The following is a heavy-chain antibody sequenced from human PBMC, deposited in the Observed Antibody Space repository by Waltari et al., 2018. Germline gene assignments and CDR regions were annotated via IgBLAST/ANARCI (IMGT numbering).Heavy chain of an antibody. CDR2: IYHTGST. D-gene: IGHD6-19*01. Sequence: QVQLQESGPGLVKPLGTLSLTCAVSGGSIYINNWWSWFRQAPGKGLDWIGEIYHTGSTNYNPALKSRVTISVDKSRNHFSLNLTSVTVADTALYYCASRAVAGNNFDYWGQGRLVTVSS. CDR1: GGSIYINNW. J-gene: IGHJ4*02. CDR3: ASRAVAGNNFDY. V-gene: IGHV4-4*02.